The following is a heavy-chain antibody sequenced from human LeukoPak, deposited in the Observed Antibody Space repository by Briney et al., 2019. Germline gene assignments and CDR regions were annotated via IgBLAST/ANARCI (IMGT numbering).Heavy chain of an antibody. V-gene: IGHV1-2*06. D-gene: IGHD3-22*01. Sequence: ASVKVSCKASGYTFTGYYMHWVRQAPGQGLEWMGRINPNSGGTNYAQKFQGRVTMTRDTSISTAYMELSRLRSDDTAVYYCARNYYYDSSGPLDYWGQGTLVTVSS. CDR3: ARNYYYDSSGPLDY. J-gene: IGHJ4*02. CDR1: GYTFTGYY. CDR2: INPNSGGT.